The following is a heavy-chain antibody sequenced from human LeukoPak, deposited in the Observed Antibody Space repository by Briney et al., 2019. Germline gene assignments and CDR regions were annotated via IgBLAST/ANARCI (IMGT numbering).Heavy chain of an antibody. J-gene: IGHJ4*02. CDR2: INPNSGGT. D-gene: IGHD3-3*01. V-gene: IGHV1-2*02. CDR3: VRPLWSRSYRFDY. Sequence: ASVKVSCKASGYTFTGYYMHWVRQAPGQGLEWMGWINPNSGGTNYAQKFQGRVTMTRDTSISTAYMELSRLRSDDTAVYYCVRPLWSRSYRFDYWGQGTLVTVSS. CDR1: GYTFTGYY.